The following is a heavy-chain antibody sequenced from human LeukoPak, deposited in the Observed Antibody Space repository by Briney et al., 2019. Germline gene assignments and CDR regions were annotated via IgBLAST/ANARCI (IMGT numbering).Heavy chain of an antibody. J-gene: IGHJ4*02. CDR3: TTAGGGLRASD. CDR2: IKSKTDGGTT. CDR1: GLTFTYAW. V-gene: IGHV3-15*01. D-gene: IGHD2-15*01. Sequence: GGSLRLSCAASGLTFTYAWMSWVRHAPGKGLEWVGRIKSKTDGGTTEYAAPVKGRFSISRDDSENTVYLQMNSLKTEDTAVYFCTTAGGGLRASDWGQGTLVTVSS.